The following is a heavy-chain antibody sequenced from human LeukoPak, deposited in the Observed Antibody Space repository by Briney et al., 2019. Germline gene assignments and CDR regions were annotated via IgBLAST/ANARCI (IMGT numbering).Heavy chain of an antibody. J-gene: IGHJ4*02. CDR3: ASSVVRMVIDFDY. CDR1: GGSISSSSYY. CDR2: IYYSGST. V-gene: IGHV4-39*01. D-gene: IGHD4-23*01. Sequence: SETLSLTCTVSGGSISSSSYYWGWIRQPPGKGLEWIGSIYYSGSTYYNPSLKSRVTISVDTSKNQFSLKLSSVTAADTAVYYCASSVVRMVIDFDYWGQGTLVTVSS.